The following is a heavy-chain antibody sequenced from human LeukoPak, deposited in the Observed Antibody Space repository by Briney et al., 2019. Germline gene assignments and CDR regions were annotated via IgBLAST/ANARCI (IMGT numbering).Heavy chain of an antibody. CDR2: ISGSSAYT. J-gene: IGHJ4*02. CDR1: GFTFSDYY. CDR3: VKADYFSSGTYYSRSFDY. V-gene: IGHV3-11*06. D-gene: IGHD3-10*01. Sequence: KPGGSLRLSCASSGFTFSDYYMSWIRQAPGKGLEWVSHISGSSAYTNYADSVKGRFTISRDNSKNTVYLQMSSLRPEDTAVYYCVKADYFSSGTYYSRSFDYWGQGTLVTVSS.